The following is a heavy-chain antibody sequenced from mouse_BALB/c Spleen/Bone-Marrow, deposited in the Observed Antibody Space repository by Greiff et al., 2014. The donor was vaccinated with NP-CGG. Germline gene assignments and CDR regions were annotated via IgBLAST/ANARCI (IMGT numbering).Heavy chain of an antibody. Sequence: QVQLQQSGAELARPGASVKMSCKASGYTFTSYTMHWVKQRPGQGLEWIGYINPSSGYTNYNQKFKDKATMTADKSSSTAYMQQRRLTSEDSAVYYCAAGSYGTAGWFAYWGQGTLVTVSA. CDR1: GYTFTSYT. D-gene: IGHD2-1*01. CDR2: INPSSGYT. V-gene: IGHV1-4*01. J-gene: IGHJ3*01. CDR3: AAGSYGTAGWFAY.